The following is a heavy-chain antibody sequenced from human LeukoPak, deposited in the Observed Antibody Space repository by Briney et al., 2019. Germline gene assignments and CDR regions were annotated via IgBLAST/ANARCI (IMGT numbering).Heavy chain of an antibody. Sequence: GGSLRLSCAASGFTFNSYEMNWVRQAPGKGLEWVSYIISRGGTIYYADSVKGRFTISRDNAKNSLYLQMNSLRAEDTAVYYCARDAFDIWGQGTMVTVSS. V-gene: IGHV3-48*03. CDR1: GFTFNSYE. CDR2: IISRGGTI. CDR3: ARDAFDI. J-gene: IGHJ3*02.